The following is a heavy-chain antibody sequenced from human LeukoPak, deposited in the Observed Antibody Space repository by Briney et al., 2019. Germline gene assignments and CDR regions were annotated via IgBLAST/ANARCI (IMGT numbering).Heavy chain of an antibody. CDR1: GFTFSSYG. D-gene: IGHD3-22*01. CDR3: ARATYGSSGLGY. Sequence: PGRSLRLSCAASGFTFSSYGMHWVRQAPGKGLEWVAVISYDGSNKYYADSVKGRFTISRDNAKNSLYLQMNSLRPEDTALYYCARATYGSSGLGYWGQGTLVTLSS. CDR2: ISYDGSNK. V-gene: IGHV3-30*03. J-gene: IGHJ4*02.